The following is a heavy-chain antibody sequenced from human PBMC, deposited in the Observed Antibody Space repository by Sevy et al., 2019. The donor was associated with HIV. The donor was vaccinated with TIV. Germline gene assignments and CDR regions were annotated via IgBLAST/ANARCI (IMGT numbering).Heavy chain of an antibody. D-gene: IGHD3-16*01. CDR3: AREDYDYIWGSLYYFDY. Sequence: GGSLRLSCAASGFTFSSYWMSWVRQAPGKGLEWVANIKQDGSEKYYVHSVKGRFNISRDNAKNSLYLQMNSLRAEDTAVYYCAREDYDYIWGSLYYFDYWGQVTLVTVSS. J-gene: IGHJ4*02. V-gene: IGHV3-7*03. CDR2: IKQDGSEK. CDR1: GFTFSSYW.